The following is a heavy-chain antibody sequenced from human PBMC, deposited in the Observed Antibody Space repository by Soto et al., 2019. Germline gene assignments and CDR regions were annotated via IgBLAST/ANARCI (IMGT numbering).Heavy chain of an antibody. J-gene: IGHJ6*02. D-gene: IGHD3-22*01. Sequence: SVKVSCKASGYTFTSYAISWVRQAPGQGLEWMGGIIPIFGTANYAQKFQGRVTITADESTSTAYMELSSLRSEDTAVYYCARDPYYYDSRGPHLAVWGQGTTVTVSS. V-gene: IGHV1-69*13. CDR1: GYTFTSYA. CDR2: IIPIFGTA. CDR3: ARDPYYYDSRGPHLAV.